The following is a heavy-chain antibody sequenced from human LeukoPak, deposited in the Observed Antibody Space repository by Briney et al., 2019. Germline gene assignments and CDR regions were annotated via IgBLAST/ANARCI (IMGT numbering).Heavy chain of an antibody. CDR3: ARGVSVATTTNTYYYYYYMDV. CDR2: ISAYNGNT. J-gene: IGHJ6*03. D-gene: IGHD5-12*01. CDR1: GYTFTSYG. V-gene: IGHV1-18*01. Sequence: GASVKVSCKASGYTFTSYGISWVRQAPGQGLEWMGWISAYNGNTNYAQKLQGRVTMTTDTSTSTAYMELRSLRSDDTAVYYCARGVSVATTTNTYYYYYYMDVWGKGTTVTISS.